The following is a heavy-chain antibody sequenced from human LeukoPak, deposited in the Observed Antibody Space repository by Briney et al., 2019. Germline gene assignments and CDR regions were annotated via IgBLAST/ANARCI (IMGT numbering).Heavy chain of an antibody. CDR1: GGSISSHY. V-gene: IGHV4-59*11. CDR2: IYYSGST. Sequence: SETLSLTCTVSGGSISSHYWSWIRQPPGKGLEWIGYIYYSGSTNYNPSLKSRVTISVDTSKNQFSLKLSSVTAADTAVYYCARETGEYSSSVDGFDIWGQGTMVTVSS. CDR3: ARETGEYSSSVDGFDI. D-gene: IGHD6-6*01. J-gene: IGHJ3*02.